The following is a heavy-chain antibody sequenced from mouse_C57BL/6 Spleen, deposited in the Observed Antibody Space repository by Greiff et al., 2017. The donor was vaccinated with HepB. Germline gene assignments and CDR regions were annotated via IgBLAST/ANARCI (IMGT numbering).Heavy chain of an antibody. CDR3: ARKYDYDGAWFAY. J-gene: IGHJ3*01. V-gene: IGHV1-53*01. D-gene: IGHD2-4*01. Sequence: QVQLQQSGTELVKPGASVKLSCKASGYTFTSYWMHWVKQRPGQGLEWIGNINPSNGGTNYNEKFKCKATLTVDNSSSTAYMQLSSLTSEDSAVYYGARKYDYDGAWFAYWGQGTLVTVSA. CDR1: GYTFTSYW. CDR2: INPSNGGT.